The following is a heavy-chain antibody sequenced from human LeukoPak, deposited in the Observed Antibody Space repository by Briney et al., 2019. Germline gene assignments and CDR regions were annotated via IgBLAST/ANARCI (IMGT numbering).Heavy chain of an antibody. Sequence: SETLSLTCTVSGGSISSYYWSWIRQPAGKGLEWIGRIYTSGSTSYNPSLKSRVTISVDKSKNQFSLKLSSVTAADTAVYYCARDTAGYCSGGSCYPNWFDPWGQGTLVTVSS. J-gene: IGHJ5*02. CDR2: IYTSGST. V-gene: IGHV4-4*07. CDR3: ARDTAGYCSGGSCYPNWFDP. CDR1: GGSISSYY. D-gene: IGHD2-15*01.